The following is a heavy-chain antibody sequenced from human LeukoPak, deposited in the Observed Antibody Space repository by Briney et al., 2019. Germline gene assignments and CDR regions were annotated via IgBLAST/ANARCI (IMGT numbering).Heavy chain of an antibody. CDR1: GFTFSSFS. D-gene: IGHD5-24*01. CDR3: ARLLGDSTIYDL. V-gene: IGHV3-48*02. Sequence: GGSLRLSCAASGFTFSSFSMNWVRQAPGKGLEWVSYIRTSGTNTDYTGSVKGRFTISRDNAKNSLYLQMNSLRDEDTAMYYCARLLGDSTIYDLWGQGTLVTVSS. CDR2: IRTSGTNT. J-gene: IGHJ5*02.